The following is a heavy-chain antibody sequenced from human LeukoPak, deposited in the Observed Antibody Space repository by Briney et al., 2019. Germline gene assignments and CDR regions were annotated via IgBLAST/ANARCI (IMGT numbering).Heavy chain of an antibody. CDR2: IYYSGST. D-gene: IGHD2-15*01. CDR3: ATGWSPDAFDI. V-gene: IGHV4-59*08. CDR1: GGSLTSYY. Sequence: SETLSLTCSVSGGSLTSYYWSWIRQPPGKGLEWIGYIYYSGSTNYNPSLKSRVTISVDTSKNQFSLKLSSVTAADTAVYYCATGWSPDAFDIWGQGTMVTVSS. J-gene: IGHJ3*02.